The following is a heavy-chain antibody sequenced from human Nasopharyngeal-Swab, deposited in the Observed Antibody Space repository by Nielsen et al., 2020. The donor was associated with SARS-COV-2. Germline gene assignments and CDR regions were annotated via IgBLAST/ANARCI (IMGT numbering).Heavy chain of an antibody. CDR2: IYTSGST. V-gene: IGHV4-4*07. D-gene: IGHD3-3*01. Sequence: SETLSLTCTVSGGSISSYYWSWIRQPAGKGLEWSGRIYTSGSTNYNPSLKSRVTMSVDTSKNQFSLKLSSVTAADTAVYYCARNPMDYYDFWSGYYYNWFDPWGQGTLVTVSS. CDR3: ARNPMDYYDFWSGYYYNWFDP. CDR1: GGSISSYY. J-gene: IGHJ5*02.